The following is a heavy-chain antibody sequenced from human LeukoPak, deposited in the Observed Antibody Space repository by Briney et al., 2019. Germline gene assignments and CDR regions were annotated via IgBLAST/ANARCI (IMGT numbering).Heavy chain of an antibody. Sequence: ASVKVSCKASGYTFTTYSMHWVRQAPGQGLEWMGIINPSGGSTSYAQKFQGRVTMTRDTSTSTVYMELSSLRSEDTAVYYCARVATMIVVVNYFDYWGQGTLVAVSS. CDR1: GYTFTTYS. CDR2: INPSGGST. CDR3: ARVATMIVVVNYFDY. D-gene: IGHD3-22*01. J-gene: IGHJ4*02. V-gene: IGHV1-46*01.